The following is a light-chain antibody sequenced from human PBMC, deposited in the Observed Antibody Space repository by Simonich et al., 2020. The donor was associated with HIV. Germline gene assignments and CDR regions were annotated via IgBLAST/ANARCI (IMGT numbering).Light chain of an antibody. V-gene: IGKV3-20*01. CDR1: QSVSSSY. CDR3: QQYGGSPLT. Sequence: EIVLTQSPDTLSLSPGERATLSCRASQSVSSSYLAWYQQKPGQAPRLLIYGASSRATGIPDRCSGGGSGTDFTLTISRLEPEDFAVYYCQQYGGSPLTFGGGTKVEIK. J-gene: IGKJ4*01. CDR2: GAS.